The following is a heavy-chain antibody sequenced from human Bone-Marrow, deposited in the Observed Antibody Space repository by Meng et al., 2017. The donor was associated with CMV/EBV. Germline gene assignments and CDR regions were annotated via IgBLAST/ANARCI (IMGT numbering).Heavy chain of an antibody. Sequence: SVKVSCKASGFTFTSSAVQWVRQARGQRLEWIGWNVVGSGNTNYAQKFQERVTITRDMSTSTAYMELSSLRSEDTAVYYCAATVVPAANFACDIWGQGTMVTVPS. CDR2: NVVGSGNT. D-gene: IGHD2-2*01. CDR1: GFTFTSSA. J-gene: IGHJ3*02. CDR3: AATVVPAANFACDI. V-gene: IGHV1-58*01.